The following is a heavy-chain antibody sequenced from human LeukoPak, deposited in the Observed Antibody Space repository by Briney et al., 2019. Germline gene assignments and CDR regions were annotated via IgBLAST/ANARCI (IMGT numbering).Heavy chain of an antibody. J-gene: IGHJ4*02. V-gene: IGHV3-30-3*01. CDR3: ARGADYYDSSFAD. CDR1: GFTFSSYA. D-gene: IGHD3-22*01. Sequence: GGSLRLSCAASGFTFSSYAMHWVRQAPGKGLEWVAVISYDGSNKYYADSVKGRFTISRDNSKNTLHLQMNSLRAEDTAVYYCARGADYYDSSFADWGQGTLVTVSS. CDR2: ISYDGSNK.